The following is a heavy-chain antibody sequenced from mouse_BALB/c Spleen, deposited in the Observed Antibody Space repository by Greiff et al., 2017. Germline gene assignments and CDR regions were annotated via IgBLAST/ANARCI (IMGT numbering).Heavy chain of an antibody. CDR2: INPSTGYT. CDR1: GYTFTSYW. V-gene: IGHV1-7*01. Sequence: QVQLQQSGAELAKPGASVKMSCKASGYTFTSYWMHWVQQRPGQGLEWIGYINPSTGYTEYNQKFKDKATLTADKSSSTAYMQLSSLTSEDSAVYYCARGGLPMDYWGQGTSVTVSS. CDR3: ARGGLPMDY. D-gene: IGHD2-4*01. J-gene: IGHJ4*01.